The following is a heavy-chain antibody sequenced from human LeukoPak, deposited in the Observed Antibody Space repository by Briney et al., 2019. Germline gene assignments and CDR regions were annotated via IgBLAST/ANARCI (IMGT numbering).Heavy chain of an antibody. J-gene: IGHJ4*02. D-gene: IGHD2-2*01. Sequence: PGGSLRLSCAASGFTFDDYAMSWVRQAPGKGLEWVSAISGSGGSTYYADSVKGRFTISRDNSKNTLYLQMNSLRAEDTAVYYCAKATSSYCSSTSCYFDYWGQGTLVTVSS. CDR1: GFTFDDYA. CDR2: ISGSGGST. V-gene: IGHV3-23*01. CDR3: AKATSSYCSSTSCYFDY.